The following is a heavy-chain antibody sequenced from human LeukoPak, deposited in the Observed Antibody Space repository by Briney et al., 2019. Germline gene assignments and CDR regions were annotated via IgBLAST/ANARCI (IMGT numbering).Heavy chain of an antibody. D-gene: IGHD1/OR15-1a*01. Sequence: SETLSLTCTVAGVSISDFHWSWLRQSPEKGLEWIGWITNSGDANYNPSLESRLAMSAETTKRQLSLRVTSVTDADTAVYYCARHVEHAAYFHHWGQGILVSVST. CDR2: ITNSGDA. V-gene: IGHV4-59*08. J-gene: IGHJ4*02. CDR3: ARHVEHAAYFHH. CDR1: GVSISDFH.